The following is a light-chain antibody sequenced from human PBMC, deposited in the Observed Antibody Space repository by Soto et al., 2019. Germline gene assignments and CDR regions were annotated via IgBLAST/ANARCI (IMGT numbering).Light chain of an antibody. CDR1: QSVSSN. CDR2: GAS. J-gene: IGKJ5*01. Sequence: EIVMTQSPATLSVSPGERATLSCRASQSVSSNLAWYQQKPGQAPRLLIYGASTRATGIPARFSGSGSGTDVTLTISSPLSEDFAVYYCQQYNSWPPITFGQGTRLEIK. CDR3: QQYNSWPPIT. V-gene: IGKV3-15*01.